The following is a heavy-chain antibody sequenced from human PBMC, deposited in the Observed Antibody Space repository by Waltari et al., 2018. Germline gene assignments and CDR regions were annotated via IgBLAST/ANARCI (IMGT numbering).Heavy chain of an antibody. CDR1: GFTFSSYW. CDR2: INTDGSTT. Sequence: EVQLAESGGGLVQPGGSLRLSCAASGFTFSSYWMHWVRQAPGKGLVWVSDINTDGSTTNYADSVKGRFTISRDNAKNTLYLQMDSLRAEETAVYYCVIGAQHVSNWYASEYFQHWGQGTLVTVSS. J-gene: IGHJ1*01. V-gene: IGHV3-74*01. D-gene: IGHD6-13*01. CDR3: VIGAQHVSNWYASEYFQH.